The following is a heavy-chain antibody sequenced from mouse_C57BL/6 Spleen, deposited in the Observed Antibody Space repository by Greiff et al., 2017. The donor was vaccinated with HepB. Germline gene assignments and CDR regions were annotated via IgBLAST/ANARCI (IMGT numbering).Heavy chain of an antibody. D-gene: IGHD2-4*01. CDR2: IFPGSGST. Sequence: VKLQESGPELVKPGASVKISCKASGYTFTDYYINWVKQRPGQGLEWIGWIFPGSGSTYYNEKFKGKATLTVDKSSSTAYMLLSSLTSEDSAVYFCARPIYYDYDVFAYWGQGTLVTVSA. V-gene: IGHV1-75*01. CDR1: GYTFTDYY. CDR3: ARPIYYDYDVFAY. J-gene: IGHJ3*01.